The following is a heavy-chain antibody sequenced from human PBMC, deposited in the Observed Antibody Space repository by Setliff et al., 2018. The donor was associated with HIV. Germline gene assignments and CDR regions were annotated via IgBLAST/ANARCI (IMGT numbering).Heavy chain of an antibody. D-gene: IGHD3-22*01. CDR2: ISSISTTT. J-gene: IGHJ4*02. CDR1: GFTFSDYS. V-gene: IGHV3-48*01. CDR3: ARPHYYDSNGYYQAFDN. Sequence: PVGSLRLSCAASGFTFSDYSMNWVRQAPGKGLEWISYISSISTTTHYADSVKGRFTITRDNAKDSLYLQMNSLRAEDTAVYFCARPHYYDSNGYYQAFDNWGQGTPVTVSS.